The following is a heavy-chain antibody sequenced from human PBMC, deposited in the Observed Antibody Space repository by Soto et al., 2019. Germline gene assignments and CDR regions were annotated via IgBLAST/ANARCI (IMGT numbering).Heavy chain of an antibody. CDR1: GGSITSDYSC. D-gene: IGHD3-16*02. CDR2: IFDSGTT. V-gene: IGHV4-30-4*01. CDR3: ARGPYDYVWGSDPPHFDY. Sequence: SETLSLTCTVSGGSITSDYSCWSWIRQPPGEGLEWIGHIFDSGTTYTNPSLRSQVAISLDTSKNHFSLTLSSVTAEDTAVYYCARGPYDYVWGSDPPHFDYWGQGTLVTVSS. J-gene: IGHJ4*02.